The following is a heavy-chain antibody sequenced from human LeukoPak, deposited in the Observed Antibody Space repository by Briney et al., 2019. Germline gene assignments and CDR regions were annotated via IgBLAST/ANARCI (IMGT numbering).Heavy chain of an antibody. CDR1: GYTFTNYA. V-gene: IGHV1-3*01. CDR2: IDADNGNT. D-gene: IGHD2-2*01. J-gene: IGHJ5*02. CDR3: ARDVGERVVPAAIGWFDP. Sequence: ASVKVSCKASGYTFTNYAMHWVRQAPGQRLEWMGWIDADNGNTKYSQKFQGRVTMTTDTSTSTAYMELRSLRSDDTAVYYCARDVGERVVPAAIGWFDPWGQGTLVTVSS.